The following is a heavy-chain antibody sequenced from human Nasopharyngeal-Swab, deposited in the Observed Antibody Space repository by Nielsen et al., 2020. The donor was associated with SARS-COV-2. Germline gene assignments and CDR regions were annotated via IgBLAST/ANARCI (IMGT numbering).Heavy chain of an antibody. CDR3: SRIYSASNTWDPQGARFDP. Sequence: GESLKISCAASGFIFRSYTMTWVRQAPGKGLEWVSAITGNGDTTYYADSVRGRFTISRDNSKNTHYLQMNGLRAEDSAIYYCSRIYSASNTWDPQGARFDPWGQGTLVTVSS. CDR1: GFIFRSYT. V-gene: IGHV3-23*01. D-gene: IGHD2-21*01. J-gene: IGHJ5*02. CDR2: ITGNGDTT.